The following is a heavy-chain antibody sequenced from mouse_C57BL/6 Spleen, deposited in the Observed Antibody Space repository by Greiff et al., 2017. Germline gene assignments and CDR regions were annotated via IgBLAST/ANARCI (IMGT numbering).Heavy chain of an antibody. V-gene: IGHV5-17*01. D-gene: IGHD6-1*01. CDR1: GFTFSDYG. J-gene: IGHJ2*01. CDR3: ARPGGLSEYFDY. Sequence: EVQVVESGGGLVKPGGSLKLSCAASGFTFSDYGMHWVRQAPEKGLEWVAYISSGSSTIYYADTVKGRFTISRDNAKNTLFLQMTSLRSEDTAMYYCARPGGLSEYFDYWGQGTTLTVSS. CDR2: ISSGSSTI.